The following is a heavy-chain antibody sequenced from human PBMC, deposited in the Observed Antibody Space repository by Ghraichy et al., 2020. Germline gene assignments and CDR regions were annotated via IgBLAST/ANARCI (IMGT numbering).Heavy chain of an antibody. J-gene: IGHJ2*01. V-gene: IGHV3-11*01. Sequence: GGSLRLSCSASGFTFSDYYMTWIRQVPGKGLEWISDITTPDSSVYYSDSVKGRFTISRDNANNVLFLQMNSLRAEDSAVYYCARCPGVTTRRWYFDLWGRGTLVTVSS. CDR3: ARCPGVTTRRWYFDL. CDR2: ITTPDSSV. CDR1: GFTFSDYY. D-gene: IGHD4-17*01.